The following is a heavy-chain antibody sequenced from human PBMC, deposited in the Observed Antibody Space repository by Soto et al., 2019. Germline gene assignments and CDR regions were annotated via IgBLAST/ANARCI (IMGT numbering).Heavy chain of an antibody. CDR1: GYTFTSYD. V-gene: IGHV1-8*01. J-gene: IGHJ6*03. D-gene: IGHD3-3*01. CDR3: ARVAIFGVDSLAYYYYYMDV. CDR2: MNPNSGNT. Sequence: QVQLVQSGAEVKKPGASVKVSCKASGYTFTSYDINWVRQATGQGLEWMGWMNPNSGNTGYAQKFQGRVTMTRNTSISTAYMELSSLRSEDTAVYYCARVAIFGVDSLAYYYYYMDVLGKGTTVTVSS.